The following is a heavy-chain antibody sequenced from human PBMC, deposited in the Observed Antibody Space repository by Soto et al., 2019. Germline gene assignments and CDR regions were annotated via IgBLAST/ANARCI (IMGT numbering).Heavy chain of an antibody. V-gene: IGHV1-2*04. J-gene: IGHJ6*02. D-gene: IGHD2-2*01. CDR2: INPNSGGT. Sequence: ASVKVSCKASGYTFTCYYMHWVRQAPGQGLEWMGWINPNSGGTNYAQKFQGWVTMTRDTSIGTAYMELSRLRSDDTAVYYCARDQCISTSCYAARNYYGMDVWGQGTTVTVSS. CDR1: GYTFTCYY. CDR3: ARDQCISTSCYAARNYYGMDV.